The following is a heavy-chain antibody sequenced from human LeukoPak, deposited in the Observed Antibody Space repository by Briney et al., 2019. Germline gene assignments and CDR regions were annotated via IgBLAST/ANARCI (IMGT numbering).Heavy chain of an antibody. CDR1: GGSFSGYY. CDR2: INHSGST. CDR3: ARGLGRIAVSHGFDP. V-gene: IGHV4-34*01. J-gene: IGHJ5*02. D-gene: IGHD6-19*01. Sequence: PSETLSLTCAVYGGSFSGYYWSWIRQPPGKGLGWIGEINHSGSTNYNPSLKSRVTISVDTSKNQFSLKLSSVTAADTAVYYCARGLGRIAVSHGFDPWGQGTLVTVSS.